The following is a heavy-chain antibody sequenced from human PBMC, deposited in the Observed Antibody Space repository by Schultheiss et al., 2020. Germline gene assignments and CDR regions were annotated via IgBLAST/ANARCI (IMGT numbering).Heavy chain of an antibody. CDR2: ISGSGGST. CDR3: AKIPGYGGNQIDY. V-gene: IGHV3-23*01. CDR1: GFTFSSYS. Sequence: GGSLRLSCAASGFTFSSYSMNWVRQAPGKGLEWVSAISGSGGSTYYADSVKGRLTISRDNSKNTLYLQMNSLRAEDTAVYYCAKIPGYGGNQIDYWGQGTLVTVSS. D-gene: IGHD4-23*01. J-gene: IGHJ4*02.